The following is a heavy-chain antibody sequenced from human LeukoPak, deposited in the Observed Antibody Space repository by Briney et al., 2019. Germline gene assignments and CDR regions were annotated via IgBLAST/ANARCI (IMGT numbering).Heavy chain of an antibody. CDR3: ARSAYDFWSGYPGRYYYYMDV. J-gene: IGHJ6*03. V-gene: IGHV4-34*01. CDR2: INHSGST. Sequence: SETLSLTCAVYGGSFSGYYWSWIRQPPGKGLEWIGEINHSGSTNYNPSLKSRVTISVDTSKNQFSLKLSSVTAADTAVYYCARSAYDFWSGYPGRYYYYMDVWGKGTTVTVSS. D-gene: IGHD3-3*01. CDR1: GGSFSGYY.